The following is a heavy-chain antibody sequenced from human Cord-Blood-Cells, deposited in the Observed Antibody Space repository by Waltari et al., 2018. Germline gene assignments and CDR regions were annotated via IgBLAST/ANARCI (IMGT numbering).Heavy chain of an antibody. CDR2: IYYSGST. J-gene: IGHJ4*02. CDR3: AALELDY. Sequence: QVQLPESGPGLVKPSETLSLTCTVHGGSISSHYWRWIRQPPGKGLEWIGYIYYSGSTNYNPSLKSRVTISVDTSKNQFSLKLSSVTAADTAVYYCAALELDYWGQGTLVTVSS. V-gene: IGHV4-59*11. CDR1: GGSISSHY.